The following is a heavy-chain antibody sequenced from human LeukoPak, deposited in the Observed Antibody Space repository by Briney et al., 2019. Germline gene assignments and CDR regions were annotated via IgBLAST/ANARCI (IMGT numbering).Heavy chain of an antibody. CDR1: GFTFSSYA. V-gene: IGHV3-23*01. CDR3: AKGRDSGTYNFDY. J-gene: IGHJ4*02. CDR2: IGTSGGST. Sequence: GGSLRLSCAASGFTFSSYAMSWVRQAPGKGLEWVSGIGTSGGSTYYADSVKGRFTISRDNSKNTLYVQMNSLRAEDTAVYYCAKGRDSGTYNFDYWGQGTLVTVSS. D-gene: IGHD3-10*01.